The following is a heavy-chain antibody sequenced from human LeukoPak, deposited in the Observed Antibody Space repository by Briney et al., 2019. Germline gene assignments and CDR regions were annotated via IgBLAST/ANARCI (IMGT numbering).Heavy chain of an antibody. J-gene: IGHJ4*02. CDR3: ARDMNMGY. D-gene: IGHD1/OR15-1a*01. CDR1: GFSVSSNY. CDR2: IYSDGRT. Sequence: GGSLRLSCAASGFSVSSNYMNWVRQAPGKGLEWVSVIYSDGRTHYADSVKGRFTISRDNSKNTLFLQMNSLRAEDTAVYYCARDMNMGYWGQGTLVTVSS. V-gene: IGHV3-53*01.